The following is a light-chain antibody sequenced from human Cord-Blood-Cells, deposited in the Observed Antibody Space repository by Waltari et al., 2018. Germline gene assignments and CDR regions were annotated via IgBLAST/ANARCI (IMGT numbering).Light chain of an antibody. CDR1: QDISNY. Sequence: DIQMTQSPSSLSASVGDRVTITCQASQDISNYLNWYQQKPGKAPKLLIYDASNLETGVPSRFSGSGSETDFTFTSSSLQPEDIATYYCQQYDNLPFPFGPGTKVDIK. CDR2: DAS. CDR3: QQYDNLPFP. J-gene: IGKJ3*01. V-gene: IGKV1-33*01.